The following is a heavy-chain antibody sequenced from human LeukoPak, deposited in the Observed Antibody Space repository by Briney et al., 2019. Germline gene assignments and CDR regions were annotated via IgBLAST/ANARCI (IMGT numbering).Heavy chain of an antibody. CDR2: ISYDGNNK. D-gene: IGHD3-10*01. CDR3: TLWFGEGIDY. CDR1: EFTFSNYV. V-gene: IGHV3-30*04. J-gene: IGHJ4*02. Sequence: GGSLRLSCAASEFTFSNYVMHWVRQAPGKGLEWVAVISYDGNNKHYADSVKGRFTISRDNSKNTLYLQMNSLRAEDTAVYYCTLWFGEGIDYWGQGTLVTVSS.